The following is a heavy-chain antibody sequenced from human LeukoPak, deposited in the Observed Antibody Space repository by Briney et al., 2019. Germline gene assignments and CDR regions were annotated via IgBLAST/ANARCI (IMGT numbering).Heavy chain of an antibody. J-gene: IGHJ3*02. CDR2: IYYSGST. CDR3: AGSNVVPAAIGAFDI. D-gene: IGHD2-2*02. CDR1: GGSISSYY. Sequence: PSETLSLTCTVSGGSISSYYWSWIRQPPGKGLEWIGYIYYSGSTNYNPSLKSRVTISVDTSKNQFSLKLSSVTAADTAVYYCAGSNVVPAAIGAFDIWGQGTMATVSS. V-gene: IGHV4-59*01.